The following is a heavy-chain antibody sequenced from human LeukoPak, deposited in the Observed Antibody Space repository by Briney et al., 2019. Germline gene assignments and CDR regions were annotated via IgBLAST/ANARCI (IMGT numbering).Heavy chain of an antibody. J-gene: IGHJ4*02. D-gene: IGHD6-19*01. CDR2: ISYSGST. CDR3: AASYSSASPETDY. CDR1: GGSVSRGSYY. V-gene: IGHV4-61*01. Sequence: SETLSLTCTVSGGSVSRGSYYWSWIRQSPGKGLEWIGYISYSGSTKYNPSLKSRVTISVDASKNQFSLRLSSVTAADTAVYYCAASYSSASPETDYWGQGTLVTVSS.